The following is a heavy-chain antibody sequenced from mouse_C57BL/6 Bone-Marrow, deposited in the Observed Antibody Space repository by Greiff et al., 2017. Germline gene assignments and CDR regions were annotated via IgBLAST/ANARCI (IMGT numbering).Heavy chain of an antibody. Sequence: VHLVESGAELVKPGASVKMSCKASGYTFTTYPIAWMKQNHGQSLEWIGNFHPYNDDTKYNEKFKGKATLTVEKSSSAVYLELSRLTSDDSAVYYCARGVNYGGYYFDYWGQGTTLTVSS. D-gene: IGHD2-4*01. CDR1: GYTFTTYP. J-gene: IGHJ2*01. CDR3: ARGVNYGGYYFDY. CDR2: FHPYNDDT. V-gene: IGHV1-47*01.